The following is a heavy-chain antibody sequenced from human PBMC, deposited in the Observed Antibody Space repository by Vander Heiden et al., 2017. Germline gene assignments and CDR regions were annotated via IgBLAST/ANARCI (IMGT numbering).Heavy chain of an antibody. V-gene: IGHV3-30*04. J-gene: IGHJ4*02. CDR3: AREKGASSGYYDY. CDR2: ISNDGSNK. D-gene: IGHD3-22*01. Sequence: QVQLVESGGGVVQPGRSLRLSCAASGFTFSSYAMHWVRQAPGKGLEWVAVISNDGSNKYYADSVKGRFTISRDNSKNTLYLQMNSLRAEDTAVYYCAREKGASSGYYDYWGQGTLVTVSS. CDR1: GFTFSSYA.